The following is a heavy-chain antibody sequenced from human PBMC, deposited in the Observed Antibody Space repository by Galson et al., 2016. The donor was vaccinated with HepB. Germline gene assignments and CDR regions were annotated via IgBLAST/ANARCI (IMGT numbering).Heavy chain of an antibody. CDR3: ARLASITIFGVVSD. V-gene: IGHV1-69*06. CDR2: ITPLLGTR. CDR1: GDSFVFYA. Sequence: SVKVSCKASGDSFVFYAINWVRQAPGQGLEWMGGITPLLGTRNYERKFQGRVTMTADKSTSTAYMELSSLRSEDTAVYYCARLASITIFGVVSDWGQGTLVTVSS. J-gene: IGHJ4*02. D-gene: IGHD3-3*01.